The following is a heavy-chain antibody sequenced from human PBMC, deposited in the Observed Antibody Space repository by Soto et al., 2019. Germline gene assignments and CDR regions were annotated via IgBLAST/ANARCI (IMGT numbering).Heavy chain of an antibody. J-gene: IGHJ3*02. CDR1: GASISDSF. Sequence: PSETLSLTCSVSGASISDSFWSWIRQPPGGKLEWIGYISYTGYTRYNPSLSSPVSLSKDTSKNQISLTVYSVTAADTAVYYCAKLDAQTGELSAIDTFHIWGQGTAVTVSS. V-gene: IGHV4-59*12. CDR3: AKLDAQTGELSAIDTFHI. D-gene: IGHD5-18*01. CDR2: ISYTGYT.